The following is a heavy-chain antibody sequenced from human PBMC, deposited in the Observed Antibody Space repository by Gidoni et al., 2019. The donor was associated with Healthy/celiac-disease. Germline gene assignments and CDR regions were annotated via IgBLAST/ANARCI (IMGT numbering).Heavy chain of an antibody. CDR1: GLTFSSYA. CDR2: ISYDGSNK. Sequence: QVQLVESGGGVVQPGRSLRLSCAASGLTFSSYAMHWVRQAPGKGLEWVAVISYDGSNKYYADSVKGRFTISRDNSKNTLYLQMNSLRAEDTAVYYCARDQGGSYYGSAFDIWGQGTMVTVSS. CDR3: ARDQGGSYYGSAFDI. V-gene: IGHV3-30-3*01. J-gene: IGHJ3*02. D-gene: IGHD1-26*01.